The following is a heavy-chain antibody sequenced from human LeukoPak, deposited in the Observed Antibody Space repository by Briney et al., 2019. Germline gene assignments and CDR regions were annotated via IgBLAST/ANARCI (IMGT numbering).Heavy chain of an antibody. D-gene: IGHD2-2*01. V-gene: IGHV4-38-2*02. CDR3: ARVEPIVVVPAAMGWFDP. CDR1: GYSISSGCY. CDR2: IYHSGST. Sequence: SETLSLTCTVSGYSISSGCYWGWIRQPPGKGLEWIGSIYHSGSTYYNPSLKSRVTISVDTSKNQFSLKLSSVTAADTAVYYCARVEPIVVVPAAMGWFDPWGQGTLVTVSS. J-gene: IGHJ5*02.